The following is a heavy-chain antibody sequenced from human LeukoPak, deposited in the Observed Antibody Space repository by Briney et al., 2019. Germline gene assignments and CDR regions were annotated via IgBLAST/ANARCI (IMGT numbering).Heavy chain of an antibody. Sequence: GGSLRLSCAASGFTFSSYEMNWVRQAPGKGLEWVSYISSSGSTIYYADSVKGRFTISRDNAKNSLYLQMNSLRAADTAVYYCARWEWCSSTSCQGYWFDPWGQGTLVTVSS. D-gene: IGHD2-2*01. CDR2: ISSSGSTI. J-gene: IGHJ5*02. V-gene: IGHV3-48*03. CDR3: ARWEWCSSTSCQGYWFDP. CDR1: GFTFSSYE.